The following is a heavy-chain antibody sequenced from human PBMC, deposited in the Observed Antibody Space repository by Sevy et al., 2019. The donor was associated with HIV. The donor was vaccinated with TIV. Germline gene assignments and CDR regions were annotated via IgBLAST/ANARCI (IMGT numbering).Heavy chain of an antibody. V-gene: IGHV3-30*18. J-gene: IGHJ6*02. D-gene: IGHD5-12*01. CDR2: ISYDGSNK. CDR3: AKDIVATRGLGMDV. CDR1: GFTFSSYG. Sequence: GGSLRLSCAASGFTFSSYGMHWVRQAPGKGLEWVAVISYDGSNKYYADSVKGRFTISRDNSKNTRYLQMNSLRAEDTAVYYCAKDIVATRGLGMDVWGQGTTVTVSS.